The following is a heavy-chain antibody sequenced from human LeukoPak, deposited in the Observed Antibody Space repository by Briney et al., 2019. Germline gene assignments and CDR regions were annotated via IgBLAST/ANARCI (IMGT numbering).Heavy chain of an antibody. CDR2: ISWNSGSI. CDR3: AKDSIAVVLWYFDL. J-gene: IGHJ2*01. V-gene: IGHV3-9*01. CDR1: GFTFDDYA. D-gene: IGHD6-19*01. Sequence: GGSLRLSCAASGFTFDDYAMHWVRQAPGKGLEWVSGISWNSGSIGYADSVKGRFTISRDNAENSLYLQMNSLRAEDTALYYCAKDSIAVVLWYFDLWGRGTLVTVSS.